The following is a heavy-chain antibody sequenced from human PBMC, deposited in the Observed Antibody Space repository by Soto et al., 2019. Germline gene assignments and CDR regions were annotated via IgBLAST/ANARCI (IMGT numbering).Heavy chain of an antibody. V-gene: IGHV1-69*01. Sequence: QVQLVQSGAEVKKPGSSVKVSCKASGGTFSSYAISWVRQAPGQGLEWMGGIIPIFGTANYAQKFQGRVTITADESTSTAYMERSSLRSEDTAVYYCARDSGYSGYGNDNWFDPWGQGTLVTVSS. CDR1: GGTFSSYA. CDR3: ARDSGYSGYGNDNWFDP. D-gene: IGHD5-12*01. J-gene: IGHJ5*02. CDR2: IIPIFGTA.